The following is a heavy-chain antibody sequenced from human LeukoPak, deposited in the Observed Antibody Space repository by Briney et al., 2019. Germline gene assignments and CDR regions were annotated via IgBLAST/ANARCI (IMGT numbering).Heavy chain of an antibody. D-gene: IGHD3-3*01. J-gene: IGHJ6*02. Sequence: GGSLRLSCAASGFTFSSYWMSWVRQAPGKGLEWVANIKQDGSEKYYVDSVKGRFTISRDNAKNSLYLQMNSLRAEDTAVYYCARELEALEWTTDYYYYGMDVWGQGTTVTVSS. CDR2: IKQDGSEK. V-gene: IGHV3-7*01. CDR1: GFTFSSYW. CDR3: ARELEALEWTTDYYYYGMDV.